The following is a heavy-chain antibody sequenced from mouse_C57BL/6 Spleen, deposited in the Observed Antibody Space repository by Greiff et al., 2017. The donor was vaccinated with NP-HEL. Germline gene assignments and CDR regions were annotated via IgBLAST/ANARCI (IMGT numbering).Heavy chain of an antibody. J-gene: IGHJ4*01. V-gene: IGHV1-22*01. Sequence: EVQLQQSGPELVKPGASVKMSCKASGYTFTDYNMHWVKQSHGKSLEWIGYINPNNGGTSYNQKFKGKATLTVNKSSSTAYMELRSLTSEDSAVYYCAAYYSNFEGIYYYAMDYWGQGTSVTVSS. D-gene: IGHD2-5*01. CDR2: INPNNGGT. CDR1: GYTFTDYN. CDR3: AAYYSNFEGIYYYAMDY.